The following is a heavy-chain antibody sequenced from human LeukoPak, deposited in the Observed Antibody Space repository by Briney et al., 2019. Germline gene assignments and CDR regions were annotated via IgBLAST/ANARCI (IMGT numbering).Heavy chain of an antibody. V-gene: IGHV3-21*04. CDR2: ISSSGSTI. Sequence: PGGSLRLSCAASGFTFSSYSMTWVRQAPGKGLEWVSSISSSGSTIYYADSVKGRFTISRDNAKNSLYLQMNSLRAEDTAVYYCARSQESTYYYDSSGQFDYWGQGTLVTVSS. D-gene: IGHD3-22*01. J-gene: IGHJ4*02. CDR3: ARSQESTYYYDSSGQFDY. CDR1: GFTFSSYS.